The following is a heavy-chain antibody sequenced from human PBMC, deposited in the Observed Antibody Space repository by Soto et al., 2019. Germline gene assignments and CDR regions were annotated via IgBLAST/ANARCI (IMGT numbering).Heavy chain of an antibody. Sequence: SETLSLTCTVSGGSISSYYWSWIRQPPGKGLEWIGYIYYSGSTNYNPSLKSRVTISVDTSKNQFSLKLSSVTAADTAVYYCARTGLDYYDSSGYPYYFDYWGQGTLVTV. J-gene: IGHJ4*02. D-gene: IGHD3-22*01. CDR1: GGSISSYY. CDR3: ARTGLDYYDSSGYPYYFDY. V-gene: IGHV4-59*01. CDR2: IYYSGST.